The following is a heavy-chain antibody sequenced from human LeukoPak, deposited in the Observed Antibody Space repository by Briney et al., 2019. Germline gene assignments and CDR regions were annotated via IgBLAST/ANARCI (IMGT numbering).Heavy chain of an antibody. CDR2: IDKHGSGK. J-gene: IGHJ4*02. Sequence: GGSLRLSCVASGFTFSTSWVTWVRQAPGKGLEWVANIDKHGSGKYYVDSVKGRFAIYRDYASNSVFLQMDSLRAEDTSVYYCARDAGWGYYDLWGQGTPVTVSS. CDR1: GFTFSTSW. D-gene: IGHD1-26*01. CDR3: ARDAGWGYYDL. V-gene: IGHV3-7*01.